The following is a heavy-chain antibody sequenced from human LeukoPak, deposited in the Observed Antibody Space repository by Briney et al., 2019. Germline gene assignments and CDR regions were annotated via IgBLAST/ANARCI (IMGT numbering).Heavy chain of an antibody. CDR1: GGTFSSYT. V-gene: IGHV1-69*04. CDR2: IIPILGIA. Sequence: ASVKVSCKASGGTFSSYTISWVRQAPGQGLEWMGRIIPILGIANYAQKFQGRVTITADKSTSTAYMELSSLRAEDTAVYYCARDDGEAGYSYGLDYWGQGTLVTVSS. J-gene: IGHJ4*02. CDR3: ARDDGEAGYSYGLDY. D-gene: IGHD5-18*01.